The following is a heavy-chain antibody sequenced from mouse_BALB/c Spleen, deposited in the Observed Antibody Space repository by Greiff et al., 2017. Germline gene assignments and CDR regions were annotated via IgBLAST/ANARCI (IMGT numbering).Heavy chain of an antibody. Sequence: DVQLVESGGGLVKPGGSLKLSCAASGFTFSSYAMSWVRQTPEKRLEWVATISSGGSYTYYPDSVKGRFTISRDNAKNTLYLQMSSLRSEDTAMYYCASGGLRPRWFAYWGQGTLVTVSA. CDR3: ASGGLRPRWFAY. CDR1: GFTFSSYA. CDR2: ISSGGSYT. J-gene: IGHJ3*01. V-gene: IGHV5-9-3*01. D-gene: IGHD2-4*01.